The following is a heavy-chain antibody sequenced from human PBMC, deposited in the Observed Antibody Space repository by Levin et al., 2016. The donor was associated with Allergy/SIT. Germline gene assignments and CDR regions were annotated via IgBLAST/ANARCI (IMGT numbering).Heavy chain of an antibody. V-gene: IGHV5-51*01. CDR1: GYRFTSYW. J-gene: IGHJ4*02. Sequence: GALRLSCKASGYRFTSYWIGWVRQMPGKGLEWMGIIYPGDSDTRYSPSFQGQVIISVDKSINTAYLQWGSLKASDTAMFYCVRQLSSGWYGLDSWGQGTLVTVSS. CDR3: VRQLSSGWYGLDS. CDR2: IYPGDSDT. D-gene: IGHD6-13*01.